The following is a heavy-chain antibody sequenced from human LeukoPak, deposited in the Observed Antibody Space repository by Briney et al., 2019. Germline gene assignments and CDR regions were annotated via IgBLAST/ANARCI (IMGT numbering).Heavy chain of an antibody. CDR1: GGSISSGGYY. J-gene: IGHJ6*03. CDR3: ARDRGEGDSYCYYMDV. Sequence: SETLSLTCTVSGGSISSGGYYWSWIRQHPGKGLEWIGYIYYSGGTYYNPSLKSRVIISVDRSKNQFSLNLSSVTAADTAVYYCARDRGEGDSYCYYMDVWGKGTTVTVSS. CDR2: IYYSGGT. D-gene: IGHD7-27*01. V-gene: IGHV4-31*03.